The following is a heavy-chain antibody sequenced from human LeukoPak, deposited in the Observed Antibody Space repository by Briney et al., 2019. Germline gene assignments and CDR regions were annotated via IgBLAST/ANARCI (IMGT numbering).Heavy chain of an antibody. CDR3: ARGVKSAIGKWNYVWFDP. V-gene: IGHV3-11*04. Sequence: GGSLRLSCAASGFTFSDYYMSWIRQAPGKGLEWVSFISFSTTTIYYADSVKGRFTISRDNAKNSLYLQMNGLRAEDTAVYYCARGVKSAIGKWNYVWFDPWGPGTLVTVSS. D-gene: IGHD1-7*01. CDR1: GFTFSDYY. CDR2: ISFSTTTI. J-gene: IGHJ5*02.